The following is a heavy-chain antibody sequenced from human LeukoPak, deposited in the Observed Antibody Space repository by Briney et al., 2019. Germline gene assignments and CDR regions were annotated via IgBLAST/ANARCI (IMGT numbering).Heavy chain of an antibody. CDR3: ARAGYDSSGYSTYYFDY. Sequence: SETLTLTCTVSGGSISSGGYYWSWIRQHPGKGLEWVGYIYYSGSTYYNPSLKSRATISIDTSKNQFSLKLSSVTAADTAVYYCARAGYDSSGYSTYYFDYWGQGTLVTAPS. V-gene: IGHV4-31*03. J-gene: IGHJ4*02. CDR1: GGSISSGGYY. D-gene: IGHD3-22*01. CDR2: IYYSGST.